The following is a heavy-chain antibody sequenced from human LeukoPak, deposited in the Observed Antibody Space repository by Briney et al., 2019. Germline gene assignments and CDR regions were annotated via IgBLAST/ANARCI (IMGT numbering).Heavy chain of an antibody. CDR1: GFTFSSYA. CDR2: ISYDGSNK. Sequence: GRCLRLSCAASGFTFSSYAMHWVRQAPGKGREWVAVISYDGSNKYYADSVKGRFTISRDNSKNTLYLQMNSLRAEDTAVYYCAGGYCSGGSCSLSGPWGQGTLVTVSS. D-gene: IGHD2-15*01. V-gene: IGHV3-30-3*01. J-gene: IGHJ5*02. CDR3: AGGYCSGGSCSLSGP.